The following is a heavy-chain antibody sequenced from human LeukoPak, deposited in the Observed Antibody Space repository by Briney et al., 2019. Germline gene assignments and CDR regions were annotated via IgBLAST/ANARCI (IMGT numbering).Heavy chain of an antibody. V-gene: IGHV1-69*04. CDR1: GGTFSSYA. CDR2: IIPILGIA. CDR3: ARAPLRCSGGSCYTYGMDV. J-gene: IGHJ6*02. Sequence: AASVKVSCKASGGTFSSYAISWVRQAPGQGLEWMGRIIPILGIANYAQKFQGRVTITADKSTSTAYMKLSSLRSEDTAVYYCARAPLRCSGGSCYTYGMDVWGQGTTVTVSS. D-gene: IGHD2-15*01.